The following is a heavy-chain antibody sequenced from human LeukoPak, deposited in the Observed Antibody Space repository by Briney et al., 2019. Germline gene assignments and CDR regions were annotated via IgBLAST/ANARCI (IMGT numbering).Heavy chain of an antibody. V-gene: IGHV3-23*01. D-gene: IGHD3-3*01. CDR2: ISNTGGRT. CDR1: GSSFSDSA. J-gene: IGHJ5*02. Sequence: GGSLRLSCASSGSSFSDSAVSWVRHSPGEGLKWVSSISNTGGRTYYADSVKGRFSITRDNSRDTVNLQMNGLRADDTARYFCAKGGQDFDFWRFDLWGQGILVIVSS. CDR3: AKGGQDFDFWRFDL.